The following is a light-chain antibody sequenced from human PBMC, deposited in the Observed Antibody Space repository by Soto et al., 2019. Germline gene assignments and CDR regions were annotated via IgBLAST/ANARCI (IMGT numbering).Light chain of an antibody. CDR3: QQYSSSST. J-gene: IGKJ1*01. V-gene: IGKV1-5*03. Sequence: DIRMTQSPSTLSASVGGRVTITCRASHSVGPWLAWYQQKPGKAPKLLSYRTSSLQNGVPERFSGRGSGTDFFLTISNLQPDAFATYYCQQYSSSSTFGQGTRVELK. CDR1: HSVGPW. CDR2: RTS.